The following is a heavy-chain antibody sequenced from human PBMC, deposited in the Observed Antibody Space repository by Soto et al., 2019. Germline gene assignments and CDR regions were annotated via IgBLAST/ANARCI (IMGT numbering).Heavy chain of an antibody. V-gene: IGHV3-48*03. CDR1: GFTFSSYE. CDR2: ISSSGSTI. D-gene: IGHD5-12*01. J-gene: IGHJ4*02. CDR3: ARGGDGYNYFGASGGIIDY. Sequence: EVQLVESGGGLVQPGGSLRLSCAASGFTFSSYEMNWVRQAPGKGLEWVSYISSSGSTIYYADSVKGRFTISRDNAKNSLYLQMNSLRAEDTAVYYCARGGDGYNYFGASGGIIDYWGQGTLVTVSS.